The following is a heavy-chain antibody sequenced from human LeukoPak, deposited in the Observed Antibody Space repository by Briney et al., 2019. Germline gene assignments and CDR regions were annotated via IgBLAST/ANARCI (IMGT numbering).Heavy chain of an antibody. J-gene: IGHJ4*02. CDR3: ARGSRRGGMQYYFDY. Sequence: GGSLRLSCAASGFTFSNYAMSWVRQAPGKGPQWVSAIRGSGGSTYYADSVKGRFTISRDNSKNTLYLQMNSLRAEDTAVYYCARGSRRGGMQYYFDYWGQGTLVTVSS. V-gene: IGHV3-23*01. D-gene: IGHD3-16*01. CDR1: GFTFSNYA. CDR2: IRGSGGST.